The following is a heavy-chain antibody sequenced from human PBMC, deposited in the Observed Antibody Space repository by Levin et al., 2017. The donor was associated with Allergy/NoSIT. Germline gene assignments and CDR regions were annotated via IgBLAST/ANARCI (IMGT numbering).Heavy chain of an antibody. CDR3: ARLAERGHNYGYADY. Sequence: GESLKISCKGSGDSFLSYWIGWVRQMPGKGLEWMGIIYPGDSDTRYNPSFQGQVTISADKSITTAYLQWSSLKASDTAIYYCARLAERGHNYGYADYWGQGTLVTVSS. V-gene: IGHV5-51*01. J-gene: IGHJ4*02. D-gene: IGHD3-16*01. CDR1: GDSFLSYW. CDR2: IYPGDSDT.